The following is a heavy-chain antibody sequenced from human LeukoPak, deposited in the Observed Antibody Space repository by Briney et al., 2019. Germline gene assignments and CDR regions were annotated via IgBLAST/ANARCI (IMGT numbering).Heavy chain of an antibody. CDR1: GGSISSYY. V-gene: IGHV4-59*01. J-gene: IGHJ3*02. CDR2: IYYSGST. Sequence: KPSETLSLTRTVSGGSISSYYWSWIRQPPGKGLEWIGYIYYSGSTNYNPSLKSRVTISVDTSKNQFSLKLSSVTAADTAVYYCARERRWLQENDAFDIWGQGTMVTVSS. D-gene: IGHD5-24*01. CDR3: ARERRWLQENDAFDI.